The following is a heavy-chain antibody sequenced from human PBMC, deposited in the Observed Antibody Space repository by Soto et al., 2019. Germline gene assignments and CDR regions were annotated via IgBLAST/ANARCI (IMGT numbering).Heavy chain of an antibody. J-gene: IGHJ4*02. CDR3: ARELPPDV. CDR2: IWSAGLT. V-gene: IGHV3-53*01. D-gene: IGHD2-15*01. Sequence: EAQLVESGGGLIQPGGSLRLSCAASGFTVSSKYMNWVRQAPGKGLEWVSIIWSAGLTYYADSVKGRFTISRDISKNIVSLKMNSLRVEDSALYYCARELPPDVWGQGTLVTVSS. CDR1: GFTVSSKY.